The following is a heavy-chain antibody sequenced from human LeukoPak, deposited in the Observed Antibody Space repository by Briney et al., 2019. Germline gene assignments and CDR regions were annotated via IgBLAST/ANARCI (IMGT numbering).Heavy chain of an antibody. V-gene: IGHV3-7*03. CDR3: ARDHGYDLWSGYLD. CDR1: GFTFSSYW. J-gene: IGHJ4*02. CDR2: IKQDGSEK. D-gene: IGHD3-3*01. Sequence: WGSLRLSCAASGFTFSSYWMSWVRQAPGKGLEWVAIIKQDGSEKYYVDSVKGRFTISRDNAKNSLYLQMNSLRAEDTAVYYCARDHGYDLWSGYLDWGQGALVTVSS.